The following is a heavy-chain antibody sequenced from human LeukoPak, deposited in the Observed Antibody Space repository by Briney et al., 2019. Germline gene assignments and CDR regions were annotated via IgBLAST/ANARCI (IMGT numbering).Heavy chain of an antibody. V-gene: IGHV3-23*01. Sequence: PGGSLRLSCAASGFTFSSYAMSSVRQAPGKGLEWVSAISGSGGSKYYAGSVKGRFTISRDNSKNTLYLQMNSLRAEDTALYYCAKAIGGYSYGYWGQGTLLTVSS. J-gene: IGHJ4*02. CDR3: AKAIGGYSYGY. CDR2: ISGSGGSK. CDR1: GFTFSSYA. D-gene: IGHD5-18*01.